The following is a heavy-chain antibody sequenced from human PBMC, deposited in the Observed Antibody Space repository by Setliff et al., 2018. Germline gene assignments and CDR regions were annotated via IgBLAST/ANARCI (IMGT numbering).Heavy chain of an antibody. CDR3: ARNYDSFQYSFDL. J-gene: IGHJ2*01. Sequence: PSETLSLTCTVSGDPMSSRRYYWSWIRQPPGKGLEWIGYIYYSGSTNYNPSLKSRVTISVDTSKNQFSLKLSSVTAADTALYYCARNYDSFQYSFDLWGRGTLVTVLL. D-gene: IGHD3-22*01. V-gene: IGHV4-61*01. CDR1: GDPMSSRRYY. CDR2: IYYSGST.